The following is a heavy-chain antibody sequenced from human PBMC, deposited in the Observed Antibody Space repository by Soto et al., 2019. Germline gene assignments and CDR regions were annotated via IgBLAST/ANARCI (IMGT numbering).Heavy chain of an antibody. CDR1: GYTLTELS. CDR2: FDPEDGET. Sequence: QVQLVQSGAEVKKPGASVKVSCKVSGYTLTELSMHWVRQAPGKGLEWMGGFDPEDGETIYAQKFQGRLTMTEDTSTDTAHMELSSLRSEDTAVYYCATEGDIVLPNPEASYYYYGMDVWGQGTTVTVSS. CDR3: ATEGDIVLPNPEASYYYYGMDV. D-gene: IGHD2-15*01. J-gene: IGHJ6*02. V-gene: IGHV1-24*01.